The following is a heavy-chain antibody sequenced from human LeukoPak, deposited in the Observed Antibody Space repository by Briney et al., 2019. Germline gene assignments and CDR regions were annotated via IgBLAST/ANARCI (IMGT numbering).Heavy chain of an antibody. V-gene: IGHV4-38-2*02. D-gene: IGHD1-26*01. CDR1: GYSISSGYY. CDR2: IYHSGST. J-gene: IGHJ5*02. CDR3: ARGARVVGATNWFDP. Sequence: PSETLSLTCTGSGYSISSGYYWGWIRQPPGEGLEWIGSIYHSGSTYYNPSLKSRVTISVDTSKNQFSLKLSSVTAADTAVYYCARGARVVGATNWFDPWGQGTLVTVSS.